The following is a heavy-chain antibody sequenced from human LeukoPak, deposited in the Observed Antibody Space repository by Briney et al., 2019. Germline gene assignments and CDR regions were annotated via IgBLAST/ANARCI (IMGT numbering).Heavy chain of an antibody. Sequence: SETLSLTCAVYGXSFSGYYWSWIRQPPGKGLEWIGEINHSGSSNYNPSLKSRVTISVDTSKNQFSLKLSSVTAADTAVHYCARGEDGDYYFQHWGQGTLVTVSS. CDR2: INHSGSS. CDR1: GXSFSGYY. V-gene: IGHV4-34*01. D-gene: IGHD4-17*01. J-gene: IGHJ1*01. CDR3: ARGEDGDYYFQH.